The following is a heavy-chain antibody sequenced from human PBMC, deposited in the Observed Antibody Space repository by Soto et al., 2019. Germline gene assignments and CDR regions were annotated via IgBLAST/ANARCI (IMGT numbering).Heavy chain of an antibody. CDR2: IYYSGST. CDR3: ARDKGSGRVFAY. J-gene: IGHJ4*02. CDR1: GGSISSYY. V-gene: IGHV4-59*01. Sequence: QVPLQESGPGLVKPSETLSLTCTVSGGSISSYYWSWIRQPPGKGLEWIGYIYYSGSTNYNPSLKRRVTISVDTTKNQFSLKLSSVTTADTAVYYCARDKGSGRVFAYWGQGTLVTVST. D-gene: IGHD6-19*01.